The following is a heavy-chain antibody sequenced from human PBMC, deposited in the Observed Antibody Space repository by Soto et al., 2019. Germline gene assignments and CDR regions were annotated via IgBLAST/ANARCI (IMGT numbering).Heavy chain of an antibody. CDR2: IKQDGSEK. Sequence: GGSLRLSCAASGFTFSSYWMSWVRQAPGKGLEWVANIKQDGSEKYYVDSVKGRFTISRDNAKNSLYLQMNSLRAEDTAVYYCARVNDFWSGYYHYYYGMDVWGQGTTVTVSS. V-gene: IGHV3-7*05. CDR3: ARVNDFWSGYYHYYYGMDV. CDR1: GFTFSSYW. J-gene: IGHJ6*02. D-gene: IGHD3-3*01.